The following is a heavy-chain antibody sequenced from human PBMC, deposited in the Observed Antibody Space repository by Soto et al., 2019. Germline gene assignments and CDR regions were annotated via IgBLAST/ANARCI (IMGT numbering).Heavy chain of an antibody. V-gene: IGHV1-18*01. Sequence: QVQLVQSGAEVKKPGASVKVSCKASGYTFTSYHITWVRQAPGQGLEWMGWISAYNGTKNYAQKLQGRDTLTTDTSTRTAYMELRSLRSDDTAVYYCARDSPPPREWGQGTLVTVSS. CDR3: ARDSPPPRE. J-gene: IGHJ4*02. CDR1: GYTFTSYH. CDR2: ISAYNGTK.